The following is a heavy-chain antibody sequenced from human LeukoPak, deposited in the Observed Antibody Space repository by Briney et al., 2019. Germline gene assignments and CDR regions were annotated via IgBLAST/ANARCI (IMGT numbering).Heavy chain of an antibody. Sequence: PSETLSLTCTVSGACISSYYWSWIRQPAGKGLEWIGRIYTSGSTNYNPSLKSRVTMSIDTSKNQFSLKLSSVTAADTAVYYCARVPYSSSRGAFDIWGQGTMVTVSS. D-gene: IGHD6-6*01. V-gene: IGHV4-4*07. J-gene: IGHJ3*02. CDR1: GACISSYY. CDR3: ARVPYSSSRGAFDI. CDR2: IYTSGST.